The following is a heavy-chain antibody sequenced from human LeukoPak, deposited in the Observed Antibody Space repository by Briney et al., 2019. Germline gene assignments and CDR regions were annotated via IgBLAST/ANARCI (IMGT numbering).Heavy chain of an antibody. CDR3: APASTYASGTYYDY. Sequence: GASVKVSCKASGYTFTGYYMHWVRQAPGQGLEWMGWINPNSGDTDYAQKFQGRVTMARDTSISTAFMELSRLRSDDTAVYYCAPASTYASGTYYDYWGQGTRVTVSS. CDR2: INPNSGDT. J-gene: IGHJ4*02. V-gene: IGHV1-2*02. CDR1: GYTFTGYY. D-gene: IGHD3-10*01.